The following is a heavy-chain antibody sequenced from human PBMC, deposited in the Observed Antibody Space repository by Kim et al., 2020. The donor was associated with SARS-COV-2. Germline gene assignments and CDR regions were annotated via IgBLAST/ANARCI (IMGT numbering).Heavy chain of an antibody. CDR3: ARAYSSGWNWFDP. V-gene: IGHV1-69*13. D-gene: IGHD6-19*01. CDR2: IIPIFGTA. J-gene: IGHJ5*02. Sequence: SVKVSCKASGGTFSSYAICWVRQAPGQGLEWMGGIIPIFGTANYAQKFQGRVTITADESTSTAYMVLSSLRSEDTAVYYCARAYSSGWNWFDPWGQGTLVTVSS. CDR1: GGTFSSYA.